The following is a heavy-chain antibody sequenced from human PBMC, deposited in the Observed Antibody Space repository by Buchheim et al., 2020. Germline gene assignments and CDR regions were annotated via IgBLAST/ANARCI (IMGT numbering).Heavy chain of an antibody. CDR1: GFIFNDYA. D-gene: IGHD3-9*01. V-gene: IGHV3-73*02. CDR3: IRSSLISTGYSD. J-gene: IGHJ4*02. Sequence: EVQLVESGGGLVQPGGSLKLSCAASGFIFNDYAIHWVRQASGKGLEWVGRIRNKADSYATEYAASVKGRFIISSDESKNTAYLQMNSLNTEDTAVYYCIRSSLISTGYSDWGQGTL. CDR2: IRNKADSYAT.